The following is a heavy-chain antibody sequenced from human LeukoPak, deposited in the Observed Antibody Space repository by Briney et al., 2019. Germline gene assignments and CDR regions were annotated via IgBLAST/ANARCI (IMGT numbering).Heavy chain of an antibody. D-gene: IGHD5-18*01. J-gene: IGHJ4*02. V-gene: IGHV4-39*07. CDR1: GGSISSSSYY. CDR3: ARDSTGSYDYDY. Sequence: PSETLSLTCTVSGGSISSSSYYWGWIRQPPGKGLEWIGSIYYSGSTYYNPSLKSRVTISVDTSKNQFSLKLSSVTAADTAVYYCARDSTGSYDYDYWGQGTLVTVFS. CDR2: IYYSGST.